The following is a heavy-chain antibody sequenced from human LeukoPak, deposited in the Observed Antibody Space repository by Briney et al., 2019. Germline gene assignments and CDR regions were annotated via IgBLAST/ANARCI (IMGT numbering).Heavy chain of an antibody. CDR2: IYYTGGT. V-gene: IGHV4-59*01. J-gene: IGHJ4*02. CDR3: SRIEVAVAAKGGGYFDY. Sequence: SETLSLTCAVSGGSISSYYWSWIRQTPGKGLEWIGYIYYTGGTNYNPSLKSRVTISLDTSKNQFSLKLKSVTAVDTAVYHCSRIEVAVAAKGGGYFDYWGQGALVTVSS. CDR1: GGSISSYY. D-gene: IGHD2-15*01.